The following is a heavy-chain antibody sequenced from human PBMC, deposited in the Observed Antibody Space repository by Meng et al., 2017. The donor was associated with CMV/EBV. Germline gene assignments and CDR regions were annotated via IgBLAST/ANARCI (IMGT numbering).Heavy chain of an antibody. J-gene: IGHJ4*02. D-gene: IGHD5-18*01. CDR3: AHRGSYGYHGY. CDR2: IYWDDDK. CDR1: GFSLSTRGLG. Sequence: QITFKEFGPHPVQPTKTLPLTCTFPGFSLSTRGLGVGWIRQPPGKALEWLALIYWDDDKRYSPSLKSRLTITKDTSKNQVVLTMTNMDPVDTATYYCAHRGSYGYHGYWGQGTLVTVSS. V-gene: IGHV2-5*02.